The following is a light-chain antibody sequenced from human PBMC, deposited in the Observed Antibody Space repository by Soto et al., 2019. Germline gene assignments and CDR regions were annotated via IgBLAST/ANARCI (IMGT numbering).Light chain of an antibody. CDR2: DAS. J-gene: IGKJ5*01. CDR1: QSVSSY. Sequence: EIVLTQSPATLSLSPGERATLSCRASQSVSSYLAWYQQKPGQAPRLLIYDASNRATGIPARFSGSGSGTDFTLTISSLEPEDFAVYYCQQRSNWPRVITFGQGTRLAIK. CDR3: QQRSNWPRVIT. V-gene: IGKV3-11*01.